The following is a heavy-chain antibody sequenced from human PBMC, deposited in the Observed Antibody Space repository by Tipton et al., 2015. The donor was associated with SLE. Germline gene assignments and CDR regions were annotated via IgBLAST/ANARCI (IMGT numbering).Heavy chain of an antibody. D-gene: IGHD2/OR15-2a*01. CDR2: INYDGSNK. V-gene: IGHV3-33*01. Sequence: SLRLSCATSGFTFRTQVMHWVRQAPGKGLEWVALINYDGSNKFYADSVMGRFTISRDNPRNTLYLEVNSLRADDTAVYYCARDTPHFSWGQGTLVTVSS. CDR1: GFTFRTQV. CDR3: ARDTPHFS. J-gene: IGHJ5*02.